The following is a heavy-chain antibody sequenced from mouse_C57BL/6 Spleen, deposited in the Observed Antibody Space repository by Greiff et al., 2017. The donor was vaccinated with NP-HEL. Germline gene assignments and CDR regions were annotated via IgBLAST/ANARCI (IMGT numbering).Heavy chain of an antibody. CDR3: ARSNYDAMDY. Sequence: EVQRVESGGGLVQPGGSLSLSCAASGFTFTDYYMSWVRQPPGKALEWLGFIRNKANGYTTEYSASVKGRFTISRDNSQSILYLQMNALRAEDSATYYCARSNYDAMDYWGQGTSVTVSS. V-gene: IGHV7-3*01. CDR1: GFTFTDYY. CDR2: IRNKANGYTT. J-gene: IGHJ4*01.